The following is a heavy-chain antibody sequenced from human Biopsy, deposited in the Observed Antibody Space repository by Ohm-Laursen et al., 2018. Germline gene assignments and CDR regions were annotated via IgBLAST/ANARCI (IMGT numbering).Heavy chain of an antibody. CDR2: IYPNSGDT. D-gene: IGHD3-3*01. J-gene: IGHJ4*02. V-gene: IGHV1-2*02. Sequence: LVKVSCKASGDAFLGYYLHWVRQAPGQGLEWMGSIYPNSGDTDFAQKFQGRVSMTRDTSVSTAYLELSSLRSDDTAIYYCARDLLEWSLPSWGQGTLVTVSS. CDR3: ARDLLEWSLPS. CDR1: GDAFLGYY.